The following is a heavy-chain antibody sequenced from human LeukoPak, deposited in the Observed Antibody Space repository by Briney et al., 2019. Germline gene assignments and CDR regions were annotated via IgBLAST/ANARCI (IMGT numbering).Heavy chain of an antibody. D-gene: IGHD2-15*01. V-gene: IGHV5-51*01. Sequence: GESLKISCKGSGYSFTSYWIGWVRQVPGKGLEWMGIIYPGDSDTRYSPSFQGQVTISADKSINTAYLQWSSLKASDTAMYYCARAGTVVVAATPQDDAFDIWGQGTMVTVSS. CDR2: IYPGDSDT. CDR1: GYSFTSYW. J-gene: IGHJ3*02. CDR3: ARAGTVVVAATPQDDAFDI.